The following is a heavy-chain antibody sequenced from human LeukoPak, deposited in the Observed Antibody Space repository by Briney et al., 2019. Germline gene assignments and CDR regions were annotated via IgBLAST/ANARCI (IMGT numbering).Heavy chain of an antibody. CDR3: AKDMAEDIVVVVPDY. J-gene: IGHJ4*02. D-gene: IGHD2-15*01. CDR1: GFTFSTHD. Sequence: PGGSLRLSCAASGFTFSTHDLNWVRQAPGKGLEWVSFISSRSSTIYYADSVKGRFTISRDNAKNSLYLQMNSLRAEDTALYYCAKDMAEDIVVVVPDYWGQGTLVTVSS. CDR2: ISSRSSTI. V-gene: IGHV3-48*04.